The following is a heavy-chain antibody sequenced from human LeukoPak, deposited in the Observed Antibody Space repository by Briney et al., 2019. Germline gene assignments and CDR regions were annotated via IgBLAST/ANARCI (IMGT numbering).Heavy chain of an antibody. CDR3: ARDGYGDYLFDY. J-gene: IGHJ4*02. D-gene: IGHD4-17*01. Sequence: GESLRHSCAASRFTFSSYSLNWVRQAPGKGLEWVSYISSGCSTIYYADSVKGRFTISRDNARNSLYLQMDSLRDEDTAVYYCARDGYGDYLFDYWGQGTLVTVSS. CDR1: RFTFSSYS. V-gene: IGHV3-48*02. CDR2: ISSGCSTI.